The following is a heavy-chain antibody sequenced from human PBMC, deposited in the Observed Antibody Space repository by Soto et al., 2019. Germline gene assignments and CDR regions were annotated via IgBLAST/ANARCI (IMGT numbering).Heavy chain of an antibody. CDR1: GGSISSYY. Sequence: QVQLQESGPGLVKPSETLSLTCTVSGGSISSYYWSWIRQPPGKGLEWIGYIYYTGSTNYNPSLNSLVTLSQAMPQTQFSLKLSSKTAADTAVYYCARDNFASSGYYWVDYWGQGTLVTVSS. CDR3: ARDNFASSGYYWVDY. V-gene: IGHV4-59*01. CDR2: IYYTGST. J-gene: IGHJ4*02. D-gene: IGHD3-22*01.